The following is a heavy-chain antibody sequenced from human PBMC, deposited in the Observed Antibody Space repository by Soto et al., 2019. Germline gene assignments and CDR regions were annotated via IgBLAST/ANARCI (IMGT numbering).Heavy chain of an antibody. CDR1: GGSISSYY. CDR2: IYYSGST. D-gene: IGHD6-19*01. Sequence: QVQLQESGPGLVKPSETLSLTCTVSGGSISSYYWSWIRQPPGKGLEWIGYIYYSGSTNYNPSLKSRVTISVDTSKNQFSLKLSSVTAADTAVYYCAKYTSAWDFDYWGQGTLVTVSS. V-gene: IGHV4-59*01. CDR3: AKYTSAWDFDY. J-gene: IGHJ4*02.